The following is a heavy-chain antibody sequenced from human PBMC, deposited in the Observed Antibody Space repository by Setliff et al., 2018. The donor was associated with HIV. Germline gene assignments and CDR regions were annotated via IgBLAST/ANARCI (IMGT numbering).Heavy chain of an antibody. CDR3: ARGRLLWSGSYYYYYMDV. V-gene: IGHV3-15*01. D-gene: IGHD3-10*01. J-gene: IGHJ6*03. Sequence: GGSLRLSCAAFGFTFKNAWMSWVRQAPGKGLEWVGRVKTRSDGGTTEYAAAVKGRFTISRDDSKNSLYLQMNSLKTEDTAVYYCARGRLLWSGSYYYYYMDVWGKGTTVTVSS. CDR2: VKTRSDGGTT. CDR1: GFTFKNAW.